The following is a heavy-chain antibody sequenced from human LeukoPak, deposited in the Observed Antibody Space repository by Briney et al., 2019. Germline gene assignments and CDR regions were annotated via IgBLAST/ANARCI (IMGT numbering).Heavy chain of an antibody. CDR1: GFTFNSYA. V-gene: IGHV3-30-3*02. Sequence: GRSLRLSCAASGFTFNSYAMHWVRQAPGKGLEWVAVISSDGSNKYYAVSVKGRFTISRDNSKNTLYLQMNSLRAEDTAVYYCAKKGVVVPAAILCWGQGTLVTVSS. CDR3: AKKGVVVPAAILC. J-gene: IGHJ4*02. CDR2: ISSDGSNK. D-gene: IGHD2-2*01.